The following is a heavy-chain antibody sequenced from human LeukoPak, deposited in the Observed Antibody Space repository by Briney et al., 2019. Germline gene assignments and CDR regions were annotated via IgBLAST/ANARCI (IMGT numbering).Heavy chain of an antibody. CDR1: DGSISSSSYH. CDR2: IYYSGST. Sequence: SETLSLTCTVSDGSISSSSYHWGWIRQPPGKGLEWIGSIYYSGSTYYNPSLKSRVTISVDTSKNQFSLKLSSVTAADTAVYYCASTPLSTSFSKSYCGGDCYSATFDYWGQGTLVTVSS. CDR3: ASTPLSTSFSKSYCGGDCYSATFDY. V-gene: IGHV4-39*01. D-gene: IGHD2-21*02. J-gene: IGHJ4*02.